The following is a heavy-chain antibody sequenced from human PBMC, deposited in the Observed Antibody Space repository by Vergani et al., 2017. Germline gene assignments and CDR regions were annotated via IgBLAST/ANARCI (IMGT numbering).Heavy chain of an antibody. D-gene: IGHD3-22*01. CDR1: GFTFSGSA. V-gene: IGHV3-73*02. Sequence: EVQLVESGGGLVQPGGSLKLSCAASGFTFSGSAMHWVRQASGKGLEWVGRIRSKANSYATAYAASVKGRFTISRDNSKNTLYLQMNSLRAEDTAVYYCAKTIDSMIVVTVGYWGQGTLVTVSS. J-gene: IGHJ4*02. CDR3: AKTIDSMIVVTVGY. CDR2: IRSKANSYAT.